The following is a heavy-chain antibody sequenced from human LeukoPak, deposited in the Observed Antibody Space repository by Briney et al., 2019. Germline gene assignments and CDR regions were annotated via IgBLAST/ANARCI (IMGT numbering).Heavy chain of an antibody. CDR2: ISWNSGSI. Sequence: GRSLRLSCAASGFTFDDYAMHWVRQSPGKGLEWVSGISWNSGSIGYADSVKGRFTISRDNAKNSLYLQMNSLRAEDMALYYCAKAGVGVTTAQGAFDIWGQGTMVTVSS. CDR1: GFTFDDYA. J-gene: IGHJ3*02. V-gene: IGHV3-9*03. D-gene: IGHD1-26*01. CDR3: AKAGVGVTTAQGAFDI.